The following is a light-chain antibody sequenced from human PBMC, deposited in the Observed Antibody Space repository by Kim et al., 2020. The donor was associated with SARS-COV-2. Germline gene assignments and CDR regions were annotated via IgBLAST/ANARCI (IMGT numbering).Light chain of an antibody. CDR1: KLRHKY. Sequence: GSPGQTATITCSGDKLRHKYASWYQQKPGQSPVLVISQDDKRPSGIPERFSGSTSGNTATLTITGTQPMDEADYYCQTWDSLTWVFGGGTKLTVL. CDR3: QTWDSLTWV. J-gene: IGLJ3*02. CDR2: QDD. V-gene: IGLV3-1*01.